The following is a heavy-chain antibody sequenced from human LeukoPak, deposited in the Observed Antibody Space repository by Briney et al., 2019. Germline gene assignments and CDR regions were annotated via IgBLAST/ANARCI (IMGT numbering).Heavy chain of an antibody. CDR3: ARGKYYGSGSYYRPPHCAFDI. D-gene: IGHD3-10*01. CDR2: IYTSGST. V-gene: IGHV4-4*07. Sequence: SETLSLTCSVSGGSISSYYWSWIRQPAGKGLEWIGRIYTSGSTNYNPSLKSRVTISVDTSKNQFSLKLSSVTAADTAVYYCARGKYYGSGSYYRPPHCAFDIWGQGTMVTVSS. CDR1: GGSISSYY. J-gene: IGHJ3*02.